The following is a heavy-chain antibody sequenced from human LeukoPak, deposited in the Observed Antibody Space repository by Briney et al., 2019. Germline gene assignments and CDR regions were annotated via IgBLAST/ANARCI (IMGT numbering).Heavy chain of an antibody. CDR2: IYSGGSR. V-gene: IGHV3-53*01. CDR1: GLTVSSNY. CDR3: ARSWAVVSPLDY. D-gene: IGHD4-23*01. J-gene: IGHJ4*02. Sequence: GGSLRLSCAASGLTVSSNYMSWVRQAPGKGLEWVSVIYSGGSRYYADSVKGRLTISRDNSKNTLYLQMNSLRAEDTAVYYCARSWAVVSPLDYWGQGTLVTVSS.